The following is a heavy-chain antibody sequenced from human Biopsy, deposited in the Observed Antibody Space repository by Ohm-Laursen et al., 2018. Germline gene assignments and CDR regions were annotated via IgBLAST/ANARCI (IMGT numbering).Heavy chain of an antibody. V-gene: IGHV1-8*01. J-gene: IGHJ3*02. Sequence: ASVKVSCKASGYSFSSYDINWVRQAAGQGLEWMGWVNPNSNNTRYAQKFQGRVTMTGDTSISTAYLELSSLRSEDTAVYYCARSLSGDYVYDAFDIWGQGTMVTVSS. D-gene: IGHD3-16*01. CDR2: VNPNSNNT. CDR1: GYSFSSYD. CDR3: ARSLSGDYVYDAFDI.